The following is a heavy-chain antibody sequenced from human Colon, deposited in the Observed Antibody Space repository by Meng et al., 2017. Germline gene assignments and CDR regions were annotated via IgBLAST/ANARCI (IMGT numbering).Heavy chain of an antibody. CDR1: GDSISSGNHY. D-gene: IGHD3-22*01. V-gene: IGHV4-31*03. Sequence: QGPLQEAGPGLVKPSQTLSLPCTGSGDSISSGNHYWSWSRQHPGKGLEWIGYFYFSGNTYYNPSLKSRVTISVDTSKNQFSLNLRSVTAADTAVYYCARYYYDSSGVTYFDPWGQGTLVTVSS. CDR2: FYFSGNT. CDR3: ARYYYDSSGVTYFDP. J-gene: IGHJ5*02.